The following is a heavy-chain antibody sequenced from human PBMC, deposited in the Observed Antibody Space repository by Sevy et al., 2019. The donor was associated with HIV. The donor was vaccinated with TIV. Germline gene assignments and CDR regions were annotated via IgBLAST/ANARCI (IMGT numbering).Heavy chain of an antibody. CDR2: ISPHNGDT. D-gene: IGHD2-15*01. CDR1: GYTFSSYR. CDR3: ARAYCSGGRCYSLAY. Sequence: ASVKVSCKVSGYTFSSYRIHWVRQAPGQGLEWMGWISPHNGDTNYAQKLQGRVTMITDTSTSPAYMELRSLRSDDTAVYYCARAYCSGGRCYSLAYWGQGTLVTVSS. V-gene: IGHV1-18*01. J-gene: IGHJ4*02.